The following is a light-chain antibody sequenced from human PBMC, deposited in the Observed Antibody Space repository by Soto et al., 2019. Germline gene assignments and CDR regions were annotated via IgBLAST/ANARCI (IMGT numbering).Light chain of an antibody. Sequence: EIVLTQSPGTLSLSPGERATLSCRASQSVSSSYLAWYQQKPGQAPRLLIYGASSRATGIPDRFSGSGSGTPFTLTISRLEPEDFAVYYCRQYDSSPITFGQGTRLEIK. V-gene: IGKV3-20*01. CDR3: RQYDSSPIT. J-gene: IGKJ5*01. CDR2: GAS. CDR1: QSVSSSY.